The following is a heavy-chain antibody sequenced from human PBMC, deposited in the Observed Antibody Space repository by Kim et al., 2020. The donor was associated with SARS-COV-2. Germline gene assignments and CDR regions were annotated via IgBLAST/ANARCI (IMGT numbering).Heavy chain of an antibody. J-gene: IGHJ4*02. Sequence: DYAAPVKGRFTISRDDSKNTLYLQMNSLKTEDTAVYYCTTVDYGDYHFDYWGQGTLVTVSS. V-gene: IGHV3-15*01. CDR3: TTVDYGDYHFDY. D-gene: IGHD4-17*01.